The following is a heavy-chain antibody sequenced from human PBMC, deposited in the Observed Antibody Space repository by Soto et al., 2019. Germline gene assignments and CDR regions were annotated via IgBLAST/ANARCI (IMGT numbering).Heavy chain of an antibody. CDR2: IYPGDSDT. CDR1: GYSFTNYW. V-gene: IGHV5-51*01. CDR3: ARGIEPHSGGYGAFDI. D-gene: IGHD1-26*01. J-gene: IGHJ3*02. Sequence: EVQLLQSGAEVKKPGESLQISCQGSGYSFTNYWIGWVRQMPGKGLEWMGIIYPGDSDTRYSPSFQGQVTISADKSISTAHFQWSSLKASDTAVYYCARGIEPHSGGYGAFDIWGQGTMVTVSS.